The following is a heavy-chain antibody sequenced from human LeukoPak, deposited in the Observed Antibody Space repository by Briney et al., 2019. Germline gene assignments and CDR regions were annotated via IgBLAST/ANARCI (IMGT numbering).Heavy chain of an antibody. Sequence: SETLSLTCTVSGGSTSSYYWSWIRQPPGKGLEWIGYIHYSGSTNYNPSLKSRVTISVDTSKNQFSLKLSSVTAADTAVYYCARSARVVAANGDYFYYYLDVWAKGTTVTVSS. V-gene: IGHV4-59*01. CDR1: GGSTSSYY. CDR3: ARSARVVAANGDYFYYYLDV. D-gene: IGHD2-15*01. CDR2: IHYSGST. J-gene: IGHJ6*03.